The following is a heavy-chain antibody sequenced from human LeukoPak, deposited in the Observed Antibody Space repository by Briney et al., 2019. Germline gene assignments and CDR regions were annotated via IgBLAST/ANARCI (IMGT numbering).Heavy chain of an antibody. CDR2: ISYDGGNK. CDR1: GFTFISYG. CDR3: ARLGASGGHYHDY. Sequence: GGSLRLSCAASGFTFISYGMHWVRQAPGKGLEWVAVISYDGGNKYYADSVKGRFTISRDNSKNTLYLQMNSLRAEDTAVYYCARLGASGGHYHDYWGQGTLVTVSS. D-gene: IGHD4/OR15-4a*01. J-gene: IGHJ4*02. V-gene: IGHV3-30*03.